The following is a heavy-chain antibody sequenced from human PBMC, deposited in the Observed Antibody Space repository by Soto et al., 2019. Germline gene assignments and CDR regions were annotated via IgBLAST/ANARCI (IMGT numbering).Heavy chain of an antibody. CDR1: GFTFSTYE. CDR3: APRKYGSFNIGAFDI. Sequence: GGSLRLSCAASGFTFSTYEMNWVRQAPGKGLEWASYISKNGIDIYYADSVKGRFTISRDNANNSLFLQMDSLRPEDTAVYYCAPRKYGSFNIGAFDIWGQGTMVTVSS. D-gene: IGHD1-26*01. V-gene: IGHV3-48*03. J-gene: IGHJ3*02. CDR2: ISKNGIDI.